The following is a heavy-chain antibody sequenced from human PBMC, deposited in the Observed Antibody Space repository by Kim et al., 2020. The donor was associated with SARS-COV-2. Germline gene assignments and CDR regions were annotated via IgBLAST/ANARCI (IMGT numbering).Heavy chain of an antibody. CDR1: GFTFSSYS. J-gene: IGHJ6*02. CDR2: ISSSSSYI. D-gene: IGHD3-9*01. V-gene: IGHV3-21*01. CDR3: GRYFDWLPSYYYYGMDV. Sequence: GGSLRLSCAASGFTFSSYSMNWVRQAPGKGLEWVSSISSSSSYIYYADSVKGRFTISRDNAKNSLYLQMNSLRAEDTAVYYCGRYFDWLPSYYYYGMDVWGQGTTVTVSS.